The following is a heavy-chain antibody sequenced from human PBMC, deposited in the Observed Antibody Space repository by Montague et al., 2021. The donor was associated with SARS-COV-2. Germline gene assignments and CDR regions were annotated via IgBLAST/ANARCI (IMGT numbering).Heavy chain of an antibody. J-gene: IGHJ6*02. V-gene: IGHV4-61*01. CDR1: GGSVSSGSYY. CDR2: IYTSGST. Sequence: SETLSLTCTVSGGSVSSGSYYWSWIRQPPGKGLEWIGYIYTSGSTXYKPSLKSRVTISVDTSKNQFSLKLSSVTAADTAVYYCARHMSDCSKGICLTYYYYGCDVWGQGTTVTVSS. CDR3: ARHMSDCSKGICLTYYYYGCDV. D-gene: IGHD2-8*01.